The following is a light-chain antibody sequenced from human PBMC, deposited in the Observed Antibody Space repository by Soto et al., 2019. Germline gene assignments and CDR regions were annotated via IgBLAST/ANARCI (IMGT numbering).Light chain of an antibody. V-gene: IGKV1-39*01. J-gene: IGKJ3*01. CDR3: QPSYSKHRT. CDR2: AAS. Sequence: DIQMTQSPSSLSASVGDRVTITCRASQSISSYLNWYQQKPGKAPKLLIYAASSLQSGVPSRFSGIGSGTDFTLTISSLQPEDFASYYCQPSYSKHRTVDSGTKVNIK. CDR1: QSISSY.